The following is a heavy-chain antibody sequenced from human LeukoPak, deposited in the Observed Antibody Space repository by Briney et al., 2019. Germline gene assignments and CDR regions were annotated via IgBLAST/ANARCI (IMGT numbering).Heavy chain of an antibody. CDR2: ISHSGST. V-gene: IGHV4-59*08. J-gene: IGHJ4*02. CDR3: AGSSSGSYYND. D-gene: IGHD1-26*01. Sequence: SETLSLTCTVSGGSISSYYWNWIRQPPGKGLEWIGYISHSGSTDYKSSLKSRVTISGDTSKNQFSLRLSSVTAADTAVYYCAGSSSGSYYNDWGQGTLVTVSS. CDR1: GGSISSYY.